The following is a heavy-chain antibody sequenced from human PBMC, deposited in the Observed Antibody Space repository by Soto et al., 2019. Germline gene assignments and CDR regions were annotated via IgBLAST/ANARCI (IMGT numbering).Heavy chain of an antibody. V-gene: IGHV3-23*01. CDR2: ISGSGGST. J-gene: IGHJ3*02. Sequence: GGSLRLSCAASGFTFSSYAMSWVRQAPGKGLEWVSAISGSGGSTYYADSVKGRSTISRDNSKNTLYLQMNSLRAEDTAVYYCAKGTPTIFGVVTNAFDIWGQGTMVTVSS. CDR3: AKGTPTIFGVVTNAFDI. D-gene: IGHD3-3*01. CDR1: GFTFSSYA.